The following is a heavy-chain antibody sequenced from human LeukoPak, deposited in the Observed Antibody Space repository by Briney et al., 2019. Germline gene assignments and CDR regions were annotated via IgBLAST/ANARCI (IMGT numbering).Heavy chain of an antibody. D-gene: IGHD1-26*01. V-gene: IGHV1-69*05. Sequence: ASVKVSCKASGGTLSSYAISWVRQAPGQGLEWMGGIIPIIGTANYAQKFQGRVTITTDESTSTAYMELSSLRSEDTAVYYCARGRNMNSGPDYWGQGTLVTVSS. CDR2: IIPIIGTA. CDR1: GGTLSSYA. CDR3: ARGRNMNSGPDY. J-gene: IGHJ4*02.